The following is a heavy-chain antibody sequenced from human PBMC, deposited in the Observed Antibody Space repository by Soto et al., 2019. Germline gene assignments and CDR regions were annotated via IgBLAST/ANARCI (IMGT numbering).Heavy chain of an antibody. V-gene: IGHV4-59*11. CDR1: GGSISSLY. D-gene: IGHD3-10*01. CDR2: IYYSGST. Sequence: SETLSLTCTVSGGSISSLYWSWTRQPPGKGLEWIGYIYYSGSTNYNPSLKSRVTISVDTSKNQFSLKLSSVTAADTAVYYCARAPRGNYGYPSYFDYWGQGTLVTVSS. CDR3: ARAPRGNYGYPSYFDY. J-gene: IGHJ4*02.